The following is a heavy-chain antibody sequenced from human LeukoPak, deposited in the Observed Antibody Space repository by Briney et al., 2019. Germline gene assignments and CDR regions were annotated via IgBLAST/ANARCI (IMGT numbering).Heavy chain of an antibody. D-gene: IGHD5-18*01. J-gene: IGHJ3*02. CDR1: GGSISSYY. V-gene: IGHV4-59*01. CDR2: IYYSGSI. CDR3: VRSGYSYDYAFDI. Sequence: PSETLSLTCTVSGGSISSYYWSWIRQPPGKGLEWIGYIYYSGSINYNPSLKSRVTISVDTSKNQFSLKLSSVTAADTAVYYCVRSGYSYDYAFDIWGQGTMVTVSS.